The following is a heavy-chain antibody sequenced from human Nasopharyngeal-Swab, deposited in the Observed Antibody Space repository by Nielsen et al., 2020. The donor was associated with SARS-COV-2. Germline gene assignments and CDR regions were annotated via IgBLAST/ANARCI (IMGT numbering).Heavy chain of an antibody. V-gene: IGHV3-11*06. CDR3: ARRGLYDYVWGSSTSDAFDI. Sequence: RQAPGKGLEWVSYIGSSSSYTNYADSVKGRFTISRDNAKNSLYLQMNSLRAEDTAVYYCARRGLYDYVWGSSTSDAFDIWGQGTMVIVSS. CDR2: IGSSSSYT. D-gene: IGHD3-16*01. J-gene: IGHJ3*02.